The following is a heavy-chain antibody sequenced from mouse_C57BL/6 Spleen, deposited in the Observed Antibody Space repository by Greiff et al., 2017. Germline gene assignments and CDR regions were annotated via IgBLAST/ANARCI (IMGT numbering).Heavy chain of an antibody. D-gene: IGHD2-3*01. CDR3: ASLFYDGYRAWFAY. CDR2: IWSGGST. V-gene: IGHV2-2*01. Sequence: VKLMESGPGLVQPSQSLSITCTVSGFSLTSYGVHWVRQSPGKGLEWLGVIWSGGSTDYNAAFISRLSISKDNSKSQVFFKMNSLQADDTAIYYCASLFYDGYRAWFAYWGQGTLVTVSA. J-gene: IGHJ3*01. CDR1: GFSLTSYG.